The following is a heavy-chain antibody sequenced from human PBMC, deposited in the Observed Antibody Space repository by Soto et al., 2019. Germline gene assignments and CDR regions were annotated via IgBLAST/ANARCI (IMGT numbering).Heavy chain of an antibody. CDR2: IYYSGST. V-gene: IGHV4-59*08. Sequence: PSETLSLTCTVSGGSISSYYWSWIRQPPGKGLEWIGYIYYSGSTNYNPSLKSRVTISVDTSKNQFSLKLSSVTAADTAVYYCARPLRSGLFDPWGQGTLVTVSS. CDR3: ARPLRSGLFDP. J-gene: IGHJ5*02. D-gene: IGHD3-3*01. CDR1: GGSISSYY.